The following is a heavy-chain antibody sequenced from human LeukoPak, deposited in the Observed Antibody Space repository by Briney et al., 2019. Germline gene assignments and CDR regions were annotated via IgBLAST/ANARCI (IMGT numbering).Heavy chain of an antibody. Sequence: GGSLRLSCTASGFTFGDYALSWFCQAPGKGLEWVSFIRSKTYGGTTQYAASVKGRFNISRDDSKSIAYLQMNSLKIEDTAVYYCTRVDYGGAPRRNYWGQGTLVTVSS. D-gene: IGHD4/OR15-4a*01. CDR3: TRVDYGGAPRRNY. V-gene: IGHV3-49*03. CDR2: IRSKTYGGTT. CDR1: GFTFGDYA. J-gene: IGHJ4*02.